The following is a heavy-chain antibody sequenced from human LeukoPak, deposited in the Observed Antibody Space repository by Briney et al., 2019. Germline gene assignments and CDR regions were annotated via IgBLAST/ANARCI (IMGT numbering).Heavy chain of an antibody. V-gene: IGHV1-2*06. CDR1: GYTFTGYY. D-gene: IGHD3-10*01. J-gene: IGHJ4*02. CDR3: ASRLSKLLWFGEFPLDY. Sequence: ASVKASCKASGYTFTGYYMHWVRQAPGQGLEWMGRINPNSGGTNYAQKFQGRVTMTRDTSISTAYMELSRLRSDDTAVYYCASRLSKLLWFGEFPLDYWGQGTLVTVSS. CDR2: INPNSGGT.